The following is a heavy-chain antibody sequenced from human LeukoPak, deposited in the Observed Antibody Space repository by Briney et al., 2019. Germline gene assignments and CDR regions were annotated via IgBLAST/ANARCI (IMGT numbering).Heavy chain of an antibody. CDR3: ARGSHDYWALSY. Sequence: GGSLRLSCAASGFIFSSYWMHWVRHAPGEGLVWVSRINGDGRTTDYADSVKGRLTISRDNAKNTLYLQMNSLRAEDTAVYYCARGSHDYWALSYWGQGALVTVSS. D-gene: IGHD3/OR15-3a*01. CDR1: GFIFSSYW. CDR2: INGDGRTT. V-gene: IGHV3-74*01. J-gene: IGHJ4*02.